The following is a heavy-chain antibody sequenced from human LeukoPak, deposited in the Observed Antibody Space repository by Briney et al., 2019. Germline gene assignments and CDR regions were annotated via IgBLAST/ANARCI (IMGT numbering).Heavy chain of an antibody. Sequence: SQTLSLTCTVSGGSISSGGYYWSWIRQPPGKGLEWIGYIYYSGSTDYNPSFKSRVTISVDTSKNQFSLKLSSVTAADTAVYYCARDVTMVRGYYYYGMDVWGQGTTVTVSS. V-gene: IGHV4-61*08. J-gene: IGHJ6*02. CDR3: ARDVTMVRGYYYYGMDV. D-gene: IGHD3-10*01. CDR2: IYYSGST. CDR1: GGSISSGGYY.